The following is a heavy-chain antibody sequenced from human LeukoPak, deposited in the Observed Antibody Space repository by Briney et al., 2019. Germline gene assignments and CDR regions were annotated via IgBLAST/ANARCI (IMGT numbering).Heavy chain of an antibody. J-gene: IGHJ4*02. D-gene: IGHD6-6*01. CDR3: AREGAYSSSSGEDY. CDR2: ISGSGGST. V-gene: IGHV3-23*01. Sequence: GGSLRLSCAASGFTFSSYAMSWVRQAPGKGLEWVSAISGSGGSTYYADSVKGRFTFSRDNSKNTLYLQMNSLRAEDTAVYYCAREGAYSSSSGEDYWGQGTLVTVSS. CDR1: GFTFSSYA.